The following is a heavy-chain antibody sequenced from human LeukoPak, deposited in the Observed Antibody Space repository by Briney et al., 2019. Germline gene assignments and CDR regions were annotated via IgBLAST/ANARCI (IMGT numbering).Heavy chain of an antibody. J-gene: IGHJ6*03. CDR3: AKVMKGSERLTMVRGVIIKTAGLYYMDV. D-gene: IGHD3-10*01. V-gene: IGHV3-20*04. Sequence: GGSLRLSCAASGFTLGDYGISWVRQAPGKWLEWVAGVNRNGDGTAYGGSVKGRFTISRDNAKKSLVLQMDSLRAEDTAVYYCAKVMKGSERLTMVRGVIIKTAGLYYMDVWGKGTTVTVSS. CDR2: VNRNGDGT. CDR1: GFTLGDYG.